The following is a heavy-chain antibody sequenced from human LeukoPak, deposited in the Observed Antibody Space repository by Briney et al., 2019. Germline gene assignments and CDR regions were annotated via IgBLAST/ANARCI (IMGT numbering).Heavy chain of an antibody. CDR3: ARGPDIVVVPAAHAGGDYYYGMDV. V-gene: IGHV1-69*06. D-gene: IGHD2-2*01. CDR1: GGTFSSYA. J-gene: IGHJ6*04. CDR2: IIPVFGTA. Sequence: EASVKVSCKASGGTFSSYAISWVRQAPGQGLEWMGGIIPVFGTANYAQKFQGRVTITADKSTSTAYMEPSSLRSEGTAVYYCARGPDIVVVPAAHAGGDYYYGMDVWGKGTTVTVSS.